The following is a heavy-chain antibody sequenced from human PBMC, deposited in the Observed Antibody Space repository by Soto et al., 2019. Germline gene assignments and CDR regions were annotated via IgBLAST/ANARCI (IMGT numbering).Heavy chain of an antibody. Sequence: QVQLQQWGAGLLKPSETLSLTCAVYGGSFSIYYWSWIRQSPGKGLEWLGEVNHSGRTKYNPSLKSRVTISVDSSKSHSSLQLTSITAADTAVYYCARGGGDDYLDYYYGMDVWGQGTTVTVSS. CDR1: GGSFSIYY. CDR2: VNHSGRT. V-gene: IGHV4-34*01. D-gene: IGHD5-12*01. J-gene: IGHJ6*02. CDR3: ARGGGDDYLDYYYGMDV.